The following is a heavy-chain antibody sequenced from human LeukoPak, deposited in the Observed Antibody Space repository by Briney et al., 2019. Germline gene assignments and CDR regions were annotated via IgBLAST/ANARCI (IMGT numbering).Heavy chain of an antibody. J-gene: IGHJ4*02. Sequence: GGSLRLSCAASGFTFSSYGMHWVRQAPGKGPEWVAVIWYGGSNKYYADSVKGRFTISRDNSKNTLYLQMNSLRAEDTAVYYCAREGGSIAARQVDYWGQGTLVTVSS. D-gene: IGHD6-6*01. CDR3: AREGGSIAARQVDY. V-gene: IGHV3-33*08. CDR1: GFTFSSYG. CDR2: IWYGGSNK.